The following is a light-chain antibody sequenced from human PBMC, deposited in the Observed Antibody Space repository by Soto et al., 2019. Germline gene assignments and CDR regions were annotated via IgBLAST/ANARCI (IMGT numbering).Light chain of an antibody. CDR3: QQYYSYPPIT. J-gene: IGKJ5*01. CDR2: AAS. V-gene: IGKV1-8*01. CDR1: QGISSY. Sequence: AIRMTQSPSSLSASTGDRVTITCRASQGISSYLAWYQQKPGKAPKLLIFAASTLQSGVPSRFTGSGPGTDFTLTISCQQSEDFASYYCQQYYSYPPITFGQGTRLEIK.